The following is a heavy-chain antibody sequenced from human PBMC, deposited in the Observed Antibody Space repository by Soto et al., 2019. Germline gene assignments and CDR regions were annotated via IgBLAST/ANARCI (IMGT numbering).Heavy chain of an antibody. CDR3: ARLENSLYHFDY. D-gene: IGHD3-16*01. V-gene: IGHV2-26*01. J-gene: IGHJ4*02. CDR1: GFSLNDARMV. Sequence: QVTLKESGPVLVKPTETLTLTCTVSGFSLNDARMVVSWIRQPPGKALEWLGNIFSNDENSYSTSLKSRVTITTDTSKSQVVLTMTNMDPVDTATYYCARLENSLYHFDYWGQGTLVTVSS. CDR2: IFSNDEN.